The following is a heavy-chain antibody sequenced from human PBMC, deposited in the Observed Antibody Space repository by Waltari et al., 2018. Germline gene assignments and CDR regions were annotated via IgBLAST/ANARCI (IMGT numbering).Heavy chain of an antibody. V-gene: IGHV3-48*01. J-gene: IGHJ4*02. CDR3: ARDKSGLGY. CDR1: AFPFSTYN. D-gene: IGHD3-10*01. CDR2: ISSDSSIM. Sequence: VQLVESGGRPVQPGGSLRLSCAASAFPFSTYNMNWVRQAPGKGLEWVSYISSDSSIMYYADSVKGRFTISRDNAKNSLYLHMNSLRAEDTAVYYCARDKSGLGYWSQGTLVTVSS.